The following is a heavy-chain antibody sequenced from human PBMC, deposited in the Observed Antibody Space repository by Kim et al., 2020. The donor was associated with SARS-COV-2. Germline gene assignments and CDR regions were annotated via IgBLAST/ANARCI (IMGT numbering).Heavy chain of an antibody. J-gene: IGHJ4*02. D-gene: IGHD3-16*02. Sequence: GGSLRLSCAASGFTFSSYAMHWVRQAPGKGLEWVAVISYDGSNKYYADSVKGRFTISRDNSKNTLYLQMNSLRAEDTAVYYCARVPTVSLGELSFFDYWGQGTLVTVSS. V-gene: IGHV3-30*04. CDR1: GFTFSSYA. CDR3: ARVPTVSLGELSFFDY. CDR2: ISYDGSNK.